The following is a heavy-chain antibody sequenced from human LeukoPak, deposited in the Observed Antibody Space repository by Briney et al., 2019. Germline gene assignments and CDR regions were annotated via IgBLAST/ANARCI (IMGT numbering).Heavy chain of an antibody. Sequence: SETLSLTCTVSGGSISSYYWSWIRQPPGKGLEWIGYIYYSGSTNYNPSLKSRVTISVDTSKNQFSLKLSSVTAADTAVYYCARRISSGYFLDHDAFDIWGQGTMVTVSS. D-gene: IGHD3-22*01. CDR2: IYYSGST. CDR1: GGSISSYY. J-gene: IGHJ3*02. V-gene: IGHV4-59*01. CDR3: ARRISSGYFLDHDAFDI.